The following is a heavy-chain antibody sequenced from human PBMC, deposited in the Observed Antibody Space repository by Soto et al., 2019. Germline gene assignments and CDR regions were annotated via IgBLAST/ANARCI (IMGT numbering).Heavy chain of an antibody. CDR1: GYTFISYS. V-gene: IGHV1-18*01. Sequence: ASVKVSCKSSGYTFISYSITWVRQAPGQGLEWMGRISAYNGNTNYAQKLQGRVTMTTDTSTSTAYMELSSLRSEDTALYYCARRDTGGFLRYFDNWGQGTLVTVSS. D-gene: IGHD2-8*02. J-gene: IGHJ4*02. CDR2: ISAYNGNT. CDR3: ARRDTGGFLRYFDN.